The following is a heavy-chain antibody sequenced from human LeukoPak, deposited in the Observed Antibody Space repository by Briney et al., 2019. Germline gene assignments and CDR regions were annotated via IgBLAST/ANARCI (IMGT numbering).Heavy chain of an antibody. J-gene: IGHJ6*02. CDR1: GGSISSYY. CDR3: ARANSNYVVYYYGMDV. Sequence: SETLSLTCTVSGGSISSYYWSWIRQPPGKGLEWIGYIYYSGSTNYNPSLKSRVTISVDTSKNQFSLKLSFVTAADTAVYYCARANSNYVVYYYGMDVWGQGTTVTVSS. CDR2: IYYSGST. V-gene: IGHV4-59*01. D-gene: IGHD4-4*01.